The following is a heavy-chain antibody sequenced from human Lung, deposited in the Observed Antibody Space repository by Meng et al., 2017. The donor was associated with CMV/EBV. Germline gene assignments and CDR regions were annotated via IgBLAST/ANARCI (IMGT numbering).Heavy chain of an antibody. CDR1: GFTFSVYS. Sequence: GGSLRLXCAASGFTFSVYSINWVRQAPGKGLEWVSSISSSSSFIYYADSVKGRFTISRDNAENSLSLQMNGLRAEDTAVYYCARESSGSFVLDVWGHGTTVTVSS. D-gene: IGHD6-25*01. V-gene: IGHV3-21*01. CDR3: ARESSGSFVLDV. CDR2: ISSSSSFI. J-gene: IGHJ6*02.